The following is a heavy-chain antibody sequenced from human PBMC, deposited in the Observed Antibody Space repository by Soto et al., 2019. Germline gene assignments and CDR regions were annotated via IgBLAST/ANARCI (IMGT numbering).Heavy chain of an antibody. CDR1: GCSFTSYW. V-gene: IGHV5-51*01. Sequence: PGESLKISCKGSGCSFTSYWIGWVRQMPGKGLEWMGIIYPGDSDTRYSPSFQGQVTISADKSISTAYLQWSSLKASDTAMDYCARHTYYYDSSGYYLFDYWGQGTLVTVSS. D-gene: IGHD3-22*01. CDR3: ARHTYYYDSSGYYLFDY. CDR2: IYPGDSDT. J-gene: IGHJ4*02.